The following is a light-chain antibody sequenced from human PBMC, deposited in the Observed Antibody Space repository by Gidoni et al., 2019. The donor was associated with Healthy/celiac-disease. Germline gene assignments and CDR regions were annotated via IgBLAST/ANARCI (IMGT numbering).Light chain of an antibody. CDR2: AAS. CDR3: QQRYNWPLT. V-gene: IGKV3-11*01. CDR1: QSVSSY. Sequence: DILLTQSPSTLSSSLGERATITCRASQSVSSYLAWYQQKPGKAPRLLIYAASNWPTGIPSRFSGSGSGTDFTLTISSLQPEDFAVYYCQQRYNWPLTFGPGTKVDIK. J-gene: IGKJ3*01.